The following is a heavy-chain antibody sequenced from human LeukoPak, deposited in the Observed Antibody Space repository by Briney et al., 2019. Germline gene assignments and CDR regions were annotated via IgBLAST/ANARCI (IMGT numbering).Heavy chain of an antibody. V-gene: IGHV1-69*13. CDR2: IIPIFGTA. CDR1: GGTFSSYA. J-gene: IGHJ3*02. CDR3: ARERDDSSGYYHDAFDI. D-gene: IGHD3-22*01. Sequence: ASVKVSCKASGGTFSSYAISWVRQAPGQRLEWMGGIIPIFGTANYAQKFQGRVTITADESTSTAYMELSGLRSEDTAVYYCARERDDSSGYYHDAFDIWGQGTMVTVSS.